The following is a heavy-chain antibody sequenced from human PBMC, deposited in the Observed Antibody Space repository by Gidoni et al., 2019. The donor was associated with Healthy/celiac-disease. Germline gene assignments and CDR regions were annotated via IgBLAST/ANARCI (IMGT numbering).Heavy chain of an antibody. V-gene: IGHV3-48*01. CDR2: ISSSSSTI. Sequence: EVQLVESGGGLVQPGGSLRLSCAASGFTFSSYSMNWVRQAPGKGLEWVSYISSSSSTIYYADSVKGRFTISRDNAKNSLYLQMNSLRAEDTAVYYCARVGQGGIVVRYFDYWGQGTLVTVSS. D-gene: IGHD3-22*01. CDR1: GFTFSSYS. J-gene: IGHJ4*02. CDR3: ARVGQGGIVVRYFDY.